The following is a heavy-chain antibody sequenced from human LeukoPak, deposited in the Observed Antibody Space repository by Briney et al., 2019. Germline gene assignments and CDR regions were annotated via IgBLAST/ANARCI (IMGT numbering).Heavy chain of an antibody. J-gene: IGHJ6*03. CDR1: GGPISSYY. V-gene: IGHV4-4*07. Sequence: SETLSLTCTVSGGPISSYYWRWIRQPPGKGLEWIERIYSSGSTNYNPSLKSRVTMSVDTSKNQFSLKLSSVTAADTAVYYCARYFVGELTEDYYYYYMDVWGKGTTVTVSS. CDR2: IYSSGST. CDR3: ARYFVGELTEDYYYYYMDV. D-gene: IGHD1-26*01.